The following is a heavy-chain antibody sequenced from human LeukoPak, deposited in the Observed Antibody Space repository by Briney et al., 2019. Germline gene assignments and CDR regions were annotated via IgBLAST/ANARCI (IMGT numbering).Heavy chain of an antibody. D-gene: IGHD3-10*01. J-gene: IGHJ6*02. CDR3: ARVHFGSGSYPSGMDV. V-gene: IGHV5-51*01. CDR1: GYSFISYW. CDR2: IYPGDSDT. Sequence: GESLKISCKGSGYSFISYWIGWVRQMPGKGLEWMGIIYPGDSDTRYSPSFQDQVTFSVDKSISTAYLQWSSLKASDTAMYYCARVHFGSGSYPSGMDVWGQGTTVTVSS.